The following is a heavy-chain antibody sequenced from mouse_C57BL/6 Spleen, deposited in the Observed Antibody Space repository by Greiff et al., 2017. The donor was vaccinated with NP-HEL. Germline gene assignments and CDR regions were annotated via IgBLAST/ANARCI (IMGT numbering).Heavy chain of an antibody. D-gene: IGHD1-1*01. Sequence: EVKLVESGAELVKPGASVKLSCTASGFNIKDYYMHWVKQRTEQGLEWIGRIDPEDGETKYAPKFQGKANITADTSSNTAYLQLSSLTSEDTAVYYCARHGSSSFAYWGQGTLVTVSA. CDR3: ARHGSSSFAY. V-gene: IGHV14-2*01. CDR1: GFNIKDYY. J-gene: IGHJ3*01. CDR2: IDPEDGET.